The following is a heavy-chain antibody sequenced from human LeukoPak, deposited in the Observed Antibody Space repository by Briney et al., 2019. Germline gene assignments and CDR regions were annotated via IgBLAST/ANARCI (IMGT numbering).Heavy chain of an antibody. Sequence: PGGSLRLSCAASGFTFSSYAMHWVRQAPGKGLEYVSAISSNGGSTYYANSVKGRFTISRDNSKNTLYLQMNSLRAEDTAVYYCAKEGVVVVVAATFSGAFDIWGQGTMVTVSS. CDR3: AKEGVVVVVAATFSGAFDI. V-gene: IGHV3-64*01. D-gene: IGHD2-15*01. J-gene: IGHJ3*02. CDR2: ISSNGGST. CDR1: GFTFSSYA.